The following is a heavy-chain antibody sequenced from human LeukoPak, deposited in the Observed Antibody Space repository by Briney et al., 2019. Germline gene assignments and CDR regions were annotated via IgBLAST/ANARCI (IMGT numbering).Heavy chain of an antibody. D-gene: IGHD2-2*01. Sequence: ASVKVSCKASGYTFTSYYMHWVRQAPGQGLEWMGIINPSGGSTSYAQKFQGRVTMTRDTSTSTVYMELSSLRSEDTAEYYCARGLYCSSTSCYVGFDYWGQGTLVTVSS. CDR2: INPSGGST. V-gene: IGHV1-46*01. CDR3: ARGLYCSSTSCYVGFDY. CDR1: GYTFTSYY. J-gene: IGHJ4*02.